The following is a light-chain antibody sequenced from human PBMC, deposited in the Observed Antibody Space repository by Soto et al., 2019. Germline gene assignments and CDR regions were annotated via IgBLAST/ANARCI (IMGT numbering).Light chain of an antibody. J-gene: IGKJ3*01. CDR1: QSISSKY. CDR3: QQRKT. Sequence: EIVLTQSPGTLSLSPGESATLSCRASQSISSKYLAWYQQKPGQAPRLLMYSVSSRATGIPDRFSGSGSGTDFTLSISRLEPEDFAVYYCQQRKTFGPGTKLDIK. V-gene: IGKV3-20*01. CDR2: SVS.